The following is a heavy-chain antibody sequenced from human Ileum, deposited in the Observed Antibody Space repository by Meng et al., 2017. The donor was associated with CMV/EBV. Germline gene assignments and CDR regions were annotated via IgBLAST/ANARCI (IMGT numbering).Heavy chain of an antibody. V-gene: IGHV3-21*01. CDR3: ARGWLQFDY. Sequence: GESLKISCAASGFTFSSYSMNWVRQAPGKGLEWVPSISSSSSYIYYADSVKGRFTISRDNAKNSLYLQMNSLRAEDTAVYYCARGWLQFDYWGQGTLVTVSS. CDR2: ISSSSSYI. CDR1: GFTFSSYS. D-gene: IGHD5-24*01. J-gene: IGHJ4*02.